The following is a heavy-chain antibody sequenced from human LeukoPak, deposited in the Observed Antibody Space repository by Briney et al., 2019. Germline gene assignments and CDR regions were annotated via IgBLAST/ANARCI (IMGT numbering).Heavy chain of an antibody. CDR2: INPNSGGT. V-gene: IGHV1-2*02. CDR3: ARDILAYSSGWYG. J-gene: IGHJ4*02. CDR1: GYTFTGYY. D-gene: IGHD6-19*01. Sequence: ASVKVSCKASGYTFTGYYMHWVRQAPGQGLEWMGWINPNSGGTNYAQKFQGRVTMTRDTSISTAYTELSRLRSDDTAVYYCARDILAYSSGWYGWGQGTLVTVSS.